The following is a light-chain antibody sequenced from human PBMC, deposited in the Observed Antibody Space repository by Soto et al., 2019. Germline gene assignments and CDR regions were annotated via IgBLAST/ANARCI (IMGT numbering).Light chain of an antibody. CDR1: QSIRSW. V-gene: IGKV1-5*01. Sequence: DIQMTQSPSTLSASVGDRVTVTCRASQSIRSWLAWYQQKPGKAPDLLIFNASSLESGVPSRFSGTGSGTEFTFSITSLQPEDFGTYYCQQCYMGWTFGQGTKVDIK. J-gene: IGKJ1*01. CDR3: QQCYMGWT. CDR2: NAS.